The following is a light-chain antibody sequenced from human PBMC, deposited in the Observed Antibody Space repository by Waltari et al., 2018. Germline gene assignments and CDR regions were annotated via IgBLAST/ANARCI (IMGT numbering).Light chain of an antibody. CDR1: QGVSRTY. CDR3: QQYDSSSIT. Sequence: ELVLTQSPGTLSLSPGERATLSCRASQGVSRTYLAWYQQKPGQAPRLRIYGTSSRVTGISDRFSGRGSGTDFTLTINRLEPEDFAMYYCQQYDSSSITFGQGTRLEI. CDR2: GTS. V-gene: IGKV3-20*01. J-gene: IGKJ5*01.